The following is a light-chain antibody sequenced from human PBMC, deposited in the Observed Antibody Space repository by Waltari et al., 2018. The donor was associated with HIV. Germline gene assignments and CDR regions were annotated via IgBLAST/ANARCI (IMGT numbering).Light chain of an antibody. V-gene: IGKV3-20*01. CDR2: GAS. Sequence: ELVLTQSPGTLSLSPGERATLSCRASQIVSSAYLAWYQQKPGQAPRLLIYGASTRATGVPGRFSGSGFGTDFTLTISRLEPEDFAVYYCQQYGNSPETFGQGARVEI. CDR1: QIVSSAY. CDR3: QQYGNSPET. J-gene: IGKJ1*01.